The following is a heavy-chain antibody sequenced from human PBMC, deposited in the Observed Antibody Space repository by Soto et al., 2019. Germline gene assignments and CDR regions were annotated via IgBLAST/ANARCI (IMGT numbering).Heavy chain of an antibody. V-gene: IGHV1-2*02. CDR3: ETSDDSTSYPPDI. D-gene: IGHD4-4*01. Sequence: ASVKVSCKASGYTFTNYYMHWVRQAPGQGLEWMGWMNPRSGGTKYAQALQDRVTMTRDASISTAYMEVTSLSHGDTAVYFCETSDDSTSYPPDIWGPGTLVTVSS. J-gene: IGHJ4*02. CDR1: GYTFTNYY. CDR2: MNPRSGGT.